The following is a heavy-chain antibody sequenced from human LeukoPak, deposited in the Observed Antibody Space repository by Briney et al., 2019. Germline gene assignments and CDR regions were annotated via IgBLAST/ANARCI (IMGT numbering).Heavy chain of an antibody. CDR2: VSGSGGST. CDR3: AKDLVAGAGTPLFGF. J-gene: IGHJ4*02. CDR1: GFTFSSYE. Sequence: GGSLRLSCAASGFTFSSYEMNWVRQAPGKGLEWVSAVSGSGGSTYYADSVKGRFTISRDNSKRTMHLQMNSLRAEDTAVYYCAKDLVAGAGTPLFGFWGQGTLVTVSS. D-gene: IGHD6-13*01. V-gene: IGHV3-23*01.